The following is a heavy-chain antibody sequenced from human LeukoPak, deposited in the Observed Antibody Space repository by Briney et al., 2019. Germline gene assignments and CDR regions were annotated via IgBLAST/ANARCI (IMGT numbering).Heavy chain of an antibody. Sequence: ASVKVSCKASAYSFSTYDINWVRQAPGQGLEWMGGIIPIFGTANYAQKFQGRVTITADESTSTAYMELSSLRSEDTAVYYCARGRRPIAAAGHDAFDIWGQGTMVTVSS. J-gene: IGHJ3*02. CDR3: ARGRRPIAAAGHDAFDI. CDR1: AYSFSTYD. V-gene: IGHV1-69*13. D-gene: IGHD6-13*01. CDR2: IIPIFGTA.